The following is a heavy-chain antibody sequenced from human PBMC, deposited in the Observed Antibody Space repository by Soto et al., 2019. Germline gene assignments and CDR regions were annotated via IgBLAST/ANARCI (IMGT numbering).Heavy chain of an antibody. CDR1: GFTFGSYG. V-gene: IGHV3-30*18. CDR2: ISYDGSNK. Sequence: GGSLRLSCAASGFTFGSYGMHWVRQAPGKGLEWVAVISYDGSNKYYADSVKGRFTISRDNSKNTLYLQMNSLRAEDTAVYYCAKDRLRAVTEKIYYYYGMDVWGQGTTVTVSS. D-gene: IGHD4-17*01. CDR3: AKDRLRAVTEKIYYYYGMDV. J-gene: IGHJ6*02.